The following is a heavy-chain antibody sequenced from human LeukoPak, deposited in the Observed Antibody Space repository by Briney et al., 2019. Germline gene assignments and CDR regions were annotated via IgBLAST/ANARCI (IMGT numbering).Heavy chain of an antibody. CDR2: ISGDGDST. V-gene: IGHV3-64D*06. D-gene: IGHD3-22*01. J-gene: IGHJ4*02. CDR3: ECYYYDSSGRPPIL. CDR1: GFHFSNYP. Sequence: GSLRLSCSASGFHFSNYPMYWVRQAPGKGLDYVSAISGDGDSTYYADSVKDRFTISRDNSKNTLYLQMSSLRTEDTGVYYCECYYYDSSGRPPILWGQGTLVTVSS.